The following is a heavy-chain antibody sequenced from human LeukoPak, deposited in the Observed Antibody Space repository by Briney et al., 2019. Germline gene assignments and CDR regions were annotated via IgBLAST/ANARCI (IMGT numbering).Heavy chain of an antibody. CDR1: GGSISSSSYY. V-gene: IGHV4-39*01. CDR2: IYYSGST. J-gene: IGHJ4*02. CDR3: ARQRGAWPES. D-gene: IGHD1-14*01. Sequence: SETLSLTCTVSGGSISSSSYYWGWIRQPPGKGLEWIGSIYYSGSTYYNPSLKSRVTISVDTSKNQFSLKLSSVTAADTAVYYCARQRGAWPESWGQGTLVTVSS.